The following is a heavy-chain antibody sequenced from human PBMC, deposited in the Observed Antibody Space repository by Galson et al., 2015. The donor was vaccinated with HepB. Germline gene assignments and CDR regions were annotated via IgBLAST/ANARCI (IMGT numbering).Heavy chain of an antibody. CDR1: GFTFSSYW. CDR2: IKQDGSEK. D-gene: IGHD5-12*01. J-gene: IGHJ6*02. Sequence: SLRLSCAASGFTFSSYWMSWVRQAPGKGLEWVANIKQDGSEKYYVDSVKGRFTISRDNAKNSLYLQMNSLRAEDTAVYYCAREGGYSGYDFSHYYYGMDVWGQGTTVTVSS. V-gene: IGHV3-7*01. CDR3: AREGGYSGYDFSHYYYGMDV.